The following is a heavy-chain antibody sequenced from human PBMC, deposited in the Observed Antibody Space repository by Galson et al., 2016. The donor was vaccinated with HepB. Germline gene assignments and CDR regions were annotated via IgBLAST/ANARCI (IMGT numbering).Heavy chain of an antibody. D-gene: IGHD6-19*01. CDR1: GDSVSSKTVA. CDR2: TYSRSRWHT. Sequence: CAISGDSVSSKTVAWNWIRQSPSRGLEWLGGTYSRSRWHTDYAPSMKSRITISSDTSKNQFSLQLNSVPPEDTAVYYCVRAATTLRSGWKTLAPWFYYSGMDVWGQGTTVTVSS. CDR3: VRAATTLRSGWKTLAPWFYYSGMDV. V-gene: IGHV6-1*01. J-gene: IGHJ6*02.